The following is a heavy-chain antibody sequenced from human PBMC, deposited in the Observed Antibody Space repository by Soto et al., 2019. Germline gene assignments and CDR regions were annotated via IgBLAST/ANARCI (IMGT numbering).Heavy chain of an antibody. J-gene: IGHJ2*01. CDR2: ISAYNGNT. CDR1: GYTFTNYG. V-gene: IGHV1-18*01. CDR3: ARCYCSVGSCYSCWHFDL. D-gene: IGHD2-15*01. Sequence: QVQLVQSGSEVKKPGASVKVSCKASGYTFTNYGMSWVRQAPGQGLEWMGWISAYNGNTNHAKNFQGRVTMTTDTSTNTAYMELRSLRSDDTAVYYCARCYCSVGSCYSCWHFDLWGRGALVTVSS.